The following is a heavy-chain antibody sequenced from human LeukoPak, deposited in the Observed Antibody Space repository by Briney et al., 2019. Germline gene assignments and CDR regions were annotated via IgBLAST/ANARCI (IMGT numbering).Heavy chain of an antibody. CDR3: ARQYYDSSGYYPWYFDY. Sequence: SETLSLTCTVPGGSFSSSTYYWGWIRQPPGKGLEWIGSVYYSGSTYYNQSLKSRVTISVDTSKNQFSLKLTSVTAADTAVYYCARQYYDSSGYYPWYFDYWGQGTLVTVSS. V-gene: IGHV4-39*01. J-gene: IGHJ4*02. CDR1: GGSFSSSTYY. CDR2: VYYSGST. D-gene: IGHD3-22*01.